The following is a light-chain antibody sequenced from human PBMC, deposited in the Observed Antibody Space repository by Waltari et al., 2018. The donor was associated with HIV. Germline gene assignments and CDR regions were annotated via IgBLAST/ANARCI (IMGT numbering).Light chain of an antibody. CDR3: CSYSDSGTIL. V-gene: IGLV2-14*03. J-gene: IGLJ2*01. CDR2: DVT. Sequence: SALTQPASVSGSPGQSITISCLGASSAIGSFHYASWYQHHPDKAPKLILYDVTYRPSGVSGRFSGSRSGSMASLTISGLQPEDEADYFCCSYSDSGTILFGGGTRVTVL. CDR1: SSAIGSFHY.